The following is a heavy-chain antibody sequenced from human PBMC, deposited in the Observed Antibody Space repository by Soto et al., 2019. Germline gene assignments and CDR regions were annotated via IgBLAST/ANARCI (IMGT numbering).Heavy chain of an antibody. D-gene: IGHD1-26*01. CDR1: GGSISGYY. CDR2: VYYSGGA. Sequence: PSETLSLTCTVAGGSISGYYWSWIRQPPGKGLEWIGNVYYSGGAKYNPSVKRRVSISVDTSKNQFSLNLSSVTAADTAVYYCAVGATGYYYGMDVWGQGTTVTVSS. J-gene: IGHJ6*02. CDR3: AVGATGYYYGMDV. V-gene: IGHV4-59*01.